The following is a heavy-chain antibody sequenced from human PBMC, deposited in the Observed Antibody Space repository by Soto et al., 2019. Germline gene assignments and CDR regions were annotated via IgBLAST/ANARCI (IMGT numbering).Heavy chain of an antibody. D-gene: IGHD2-21*02. CDR1: GYTFTSYA. V-gene: IGHV1-3*04. J-gene: IGHJ5*02. CDR3: AREPLGGGVCYDHWLDP. CDR2: SNIGNGNT. Sequence: QVQLVQSGAEVKKPGASVRVSCRTSGYTFTSYAIHWVRQAPGQGLEWMAWSNIGNGNTKYSQKFQGRVTVSRDTSASSAYMELSCLRSEDTAVYYCAREPLGGGVCYDHWLDPWGQGTLVTVAS.